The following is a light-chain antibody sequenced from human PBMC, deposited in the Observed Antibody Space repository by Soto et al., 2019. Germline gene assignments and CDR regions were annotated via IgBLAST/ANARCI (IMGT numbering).Light chain of an antibody. CDR2: GAS. V-gene: IGKV3D-7*01. CDR3: LQDYHLPIT. Sequence: VFTQSPVTLSLSPGEGATLSCRASQSISSSYLSWYQQKPGQAPRLVIYGASTRATGIPARFSGSGRGSGTDFTLTISSLHPEDFAVYYCLQDYHLPITFGQGTRLEI. CDR1: QSISSSY. J-gene: IGKJ5*01.